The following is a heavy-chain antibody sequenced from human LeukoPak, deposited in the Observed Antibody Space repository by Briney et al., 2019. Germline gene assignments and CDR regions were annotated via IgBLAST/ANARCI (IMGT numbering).Heavy chain of an antibody. Sequence: PGGSLRLSCAASGFTFTSHWMSWVRQAPGEGLEWVANIKQDGSEKYYVDSVKGRFTISRDNAKNSLYLQMNSLRAEDTAVYYCARGPYYDFWSGPDFDYWGQGTLVTVSS. CDR2: IKQDGSEK. D-gene: IGHD3-3*01. V-gene: IGHV3-7*05. CDR1: GFTFTSHW. CDR3: ARGPYYDFWSGPDFDY. J-gene: IGHJ4*02.